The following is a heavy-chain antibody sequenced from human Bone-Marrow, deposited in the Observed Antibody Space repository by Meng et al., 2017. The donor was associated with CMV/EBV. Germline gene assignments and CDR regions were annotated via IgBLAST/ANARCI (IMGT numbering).Heavy chain of an antibody. CDR2: INPNSGGT. D-gene: IGHD3-10*01. CDR3: ARERHVTEQQRGTGSFDY. CDR1: GYTFTGYY. Sequence: ASVKVSCKASGYTFTGYYMHWVRQAPGQGLEWMGWINPNSGGTNYAQKFQGRVTMTRDTSISTAYMELSRLRPDDTAVYYCARERHVTEQQRGTGSFDYWGQGTLVTVSS. V-gene: IGHV1-2*02. J-gene: IGHJ4*02.